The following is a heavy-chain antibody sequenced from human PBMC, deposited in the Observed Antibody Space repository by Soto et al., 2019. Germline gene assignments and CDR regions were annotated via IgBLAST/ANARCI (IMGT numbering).Heavy chain of an antibody. CDR1: GFTFSSYA. CDR2: IGGSGGST. CDR3: AKDLSRHPYYYGMDV. J-gene: IGHJ6*02. Sequence: EEQLLESGGGLVQPGGSLRLSCAASGFTFSSYAMSWVRQAPGKGLEWVSGIGGSGGSTYYADSVKGRFTISRDSSKKILDRHINSLRAEDTAVYYCAKDLSRHPYYYGMDVGGQGTTVAFSS. V-gene: IGHV3-23*01.